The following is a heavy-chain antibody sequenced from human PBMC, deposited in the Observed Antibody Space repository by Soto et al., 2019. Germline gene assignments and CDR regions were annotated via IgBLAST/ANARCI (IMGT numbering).Heavy chain of an antibody. CDR1: GGTFSSYT. Sequence: QVQLVQSGAEVKKPGSSVKVSCKASGGTFSSYTISWVRQAPGQGLEWMGRIIPILGIANYAQKFQGRVTSTAAKSTSTAYMELSSLSSEDTAVYYWARGLREGGFDYWGQGTLVTVSS. CDR3: ARGLREGGFDY. D-gene: IGHD3-16*01. V-gene: IGHV1-69*02. CDR2: IIPILGIA. J-gene: IGHJ4*02.